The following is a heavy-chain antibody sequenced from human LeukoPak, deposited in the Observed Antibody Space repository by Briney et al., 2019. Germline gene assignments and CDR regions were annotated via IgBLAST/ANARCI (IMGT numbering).Heavy chain of an antibody. CDR1: GFTFSSYW. J-gene: IGHJ4*02. CDR3: ARDQHSSSWYIDY. V-gene: IGHV3-74*01. CDR2: INSDGYSI. Sequence: GGSLRLSCAASGFTFSSYWMHWVRQAPGRGLVWVSRINSDGYSISYADSVKGRFTISRDNAKNTLYLQMNSLRAEDTAVYYCARDQHSSSWYIDYWGQGTLVTVSS. D-gene: IGHD6-13*01.